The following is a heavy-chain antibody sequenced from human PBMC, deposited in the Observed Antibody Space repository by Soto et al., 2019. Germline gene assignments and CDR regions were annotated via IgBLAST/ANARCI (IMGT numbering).Heavy chain of an antibody. V-gene: IGHV1-18*01. J-gene: IGHJ3*02. CDR1: GYTFTSYG. CDR3: ARAQLYCSGGSCYSDDAFDI. CDR2: ISAYNGNT. Sequence: QVQLVQSGAEVKKPGASVKVSCKASGYTFTSYGISWVRQAPGQGLEWMGWISAYNGNTNYAQKLQGRVTMTTDTSXXTXYMXLRSLRSDDTAVYYCARAQLYCSGGSCYSDDAFDIWGQGTMVTVSS. D-gene: IGHD2-15*01.